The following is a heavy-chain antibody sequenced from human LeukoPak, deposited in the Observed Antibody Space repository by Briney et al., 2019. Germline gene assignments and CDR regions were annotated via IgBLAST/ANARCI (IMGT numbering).Heavy chain of an antibody. D-gene: IGHD3-16*02. J-gene: IGHJ4*02. V-gene: IGHV3-30*02. CDR2: IRYDGSNK. CDR1: GFTFSSYG. CDR3: ARCNYDYVWGSYRYTGAGYYFDY. Sequence: PGGSLRLSCAASGFTFSSYGMHWVRQAPGKGLEWVAFIRYDGSNKYYADSVKGRFTISRDNSKNTLYLQMNSLRAEDTAVYYCARCNYDYVWGSYRYTGAGYYFDYWGQGTLVTVSS.